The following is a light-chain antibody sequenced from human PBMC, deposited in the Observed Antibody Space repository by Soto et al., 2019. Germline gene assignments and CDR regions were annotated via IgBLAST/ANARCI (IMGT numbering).Light chain of an antibody. CDR3: QQRSKGYT. CDR2: DAS. J-gene: IGKJ2*01. Sequence: EIVLTQSPATLSLSPGERATLSCRASQSVSSYLAWYQQKPGQAPRLLIYDASNRATGIPARFSGSGSGTDFTLTISSLEPEDFAVYDCQQRSKGYTFGQGTKLEIK. V-gene: IGKV3-11*01. CDR1: QSVSSY.